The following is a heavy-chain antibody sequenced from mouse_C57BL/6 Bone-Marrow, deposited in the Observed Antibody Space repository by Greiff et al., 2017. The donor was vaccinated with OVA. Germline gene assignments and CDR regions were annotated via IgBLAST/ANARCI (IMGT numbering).Heavy chain of an antibody. CDR3: ARREDYYGYYGDYAMDY. D-gene: IGHD2-3*01. CDR2: INPSSGYT. V-gene: IGHV1-7*01. J-gene: IGHJ4*01. CDR1: GYTFTSYW. Sequence: VQLVESGAELAKPGASVKLSCKASGYTFTSYWMHWVKQRPGQGLEWIGYINPSSGYTKYNQKFKDKATLTADKSSSTAYVQLSSLTYEDSAVYYCARREDYYGYYGDYAMDYWGQGTSVTVSS.